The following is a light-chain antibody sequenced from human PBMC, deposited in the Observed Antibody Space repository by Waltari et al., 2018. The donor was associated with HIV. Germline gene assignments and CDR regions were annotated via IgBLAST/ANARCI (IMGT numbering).Light chain of an antibody. CDR1: SSNIGSNY. Sequence: QSVLTQPPSASGTPGQRVTISCSGSSSNIGSNYFYWYQQVPGATPKLLIYRPDQRPPGAPARFSGSKSGTSAALAISGLRSEDEADYYCAVWDDSLSGWVFGGGTKLTVL. J-gene: IGLJ3*02. V-gene: IGLV1-47*01. CDR3: AVWDDSLSGWV. CDR2: RPD.